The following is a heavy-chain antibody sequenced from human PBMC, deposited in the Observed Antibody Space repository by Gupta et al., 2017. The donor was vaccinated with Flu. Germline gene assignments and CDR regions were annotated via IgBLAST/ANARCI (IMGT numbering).Heavy chain of an antibody. CDR3: ATQGQGYSSSLNWFDP. V-gene: IGHV4-39*01. D-gene: IGHD6-6*01. Sequence: QLQLQESGPGLLKPSETLSLTCTVSGGSISSSGDYWGWIRQPPGKGLEWIGSIYSSGETYYNVSLKSRVTISVDTSKNQFSLRLRSVTAADTAVYYCATQGQGYSSSLNWFDPWGQGTLVTVSS. J-gene: IGHJ5*02. CDR2: IYSSGET. CDR1: GGSISSSGDY.